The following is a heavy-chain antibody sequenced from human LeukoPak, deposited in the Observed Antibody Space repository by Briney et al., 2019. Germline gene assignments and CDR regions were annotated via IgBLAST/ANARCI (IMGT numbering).Heavy chain of an antibody. J-gene: IGHJ4*02. CDR1: GFTFSSYT. CDR3: AKSGLNRFDY. D-gene: IGHD2-15*01. Sequence: GGSLRLSCAASGFTFSSYTMHWVRQAPGKGLEWVAVISYDGSNKYYADSVKGRFTISRDNSKNTLYLQMNSLRAEDTAVYYCAKSGLNRFDYWGQGTLVTVSS. V-gene: IGHV3-30*04. CDR2: ISYDGSNK.